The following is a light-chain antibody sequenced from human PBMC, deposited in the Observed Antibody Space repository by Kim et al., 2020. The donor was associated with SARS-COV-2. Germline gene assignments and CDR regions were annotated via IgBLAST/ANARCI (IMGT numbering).Light chain of an antibody. CDR1: QGISSY. Sequence: ASTGDRVTITCRASQGISSYLAWYQQKPGKAPKLLIYAASTLQSGVPSRFSGSGSGTDFTLTISCLQSEDFATYYCQQYYSYSLTFGGGTKVDIK. V-gene: IGKV1-8*01. CDR2: AAS. J-gene: IGKJ4*01. CDR3: QQYYSYSLT.